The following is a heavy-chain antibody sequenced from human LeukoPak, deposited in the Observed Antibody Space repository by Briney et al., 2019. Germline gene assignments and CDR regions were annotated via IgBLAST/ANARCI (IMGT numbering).Heavy chain of an antibody. V-gene: IGHV1-69*06. CDR1: GCTSSSYA. CDR2: IIPIFGTA. J-gene: IGHJ6*03. Sequence: SVKVSCKASGCTSSSYAINWVRQPPAQGLEWMGGIIPIFGTANYAQKFQGRVTITADKSTNTAYMELSSLRSEDTAVYYCARDPRGYSGSYYYMDVWGKGTTVTVSS. CDR3: ARDPRGYSGSYYYMDV. D-gene: IGHD1-26*01.